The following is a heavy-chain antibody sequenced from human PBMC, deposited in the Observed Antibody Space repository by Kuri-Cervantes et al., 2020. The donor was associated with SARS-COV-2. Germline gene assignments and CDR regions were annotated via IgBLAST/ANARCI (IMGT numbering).Heavy chain of an antibody. CDR1: GFPFNTYT. Sequence: GESLKISCAASGFPFNTYTMNWVRQAPGKGLEWVSSISSSGNYVYYADSVTGRFTISRDNARNSLSLQMNSLRAEDTAVYYCAKWGMYDSSGYGFDPWGQGTLVTVSS. V-gene: IGHV3-21*04. D-gene: IGHD3-22*01. CDR3: AKWGMYDSSGYGFDP. J-gene: IGHJ5*02. CDR2: ISSSGNYV.